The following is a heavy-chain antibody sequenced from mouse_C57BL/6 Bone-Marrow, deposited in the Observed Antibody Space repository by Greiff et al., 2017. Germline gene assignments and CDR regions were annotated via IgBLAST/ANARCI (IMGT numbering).Heavy chain of an antibody. Sequence: VQLQQSGAELVRPGTSVKMSCKASGYTFTNYWIGWAKQRPGHGLEWIGDIYPGGGYTNYTEKFKGKATLTADKSSSTAYMQFSSLTSEDSAIYYCARSYGSSPYYFDYWGQGTTLTVSS. CDR3: ARSYGSSPYYFDY. D-gene: IGHD1-1*01. V-gene: IGHV1-63*01. CDR1: GYTFTNYW. CDR2: IYPGGGYT. J-gene: IGHJ2*01.